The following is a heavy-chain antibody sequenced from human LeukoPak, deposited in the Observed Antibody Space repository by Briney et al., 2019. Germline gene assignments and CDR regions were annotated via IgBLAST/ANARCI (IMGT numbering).Heavy chain of an antibody. J-gene: IGHJ3*02. V-gene: IGHV4-59*01. Sequence: SGTLSLTCTVSGGSISSYYWSWIRQPPGKGLEWIGYIYYSGSTNHNPSLKSRVTISVDTSKNQFSLKLSSVTAADTAVYYCARGPYYYDSSGSIQDIWGQGTMVTVSS. CDR2: IYYSGST. CDR3: ARGPYYYDSSGSIQDI. D-gene: IGHD3-22*01. CDR1: GGSISSYY.